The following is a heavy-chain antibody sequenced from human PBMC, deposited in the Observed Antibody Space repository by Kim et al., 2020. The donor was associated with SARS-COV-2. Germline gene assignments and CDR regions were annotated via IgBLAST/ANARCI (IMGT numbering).Heavy chain of an antibody. J-gene: IGHJ6*02. V-gene: IGHV4-34*01. D-gene: IGHD3-16*01. CDR3: ARQNYDYVWGSYYYYGMDV. CDR1: GGSFSGYY. CDR2: INHSGST. Sequence: SETLSLTCAVYGGSFSGYYWSWIRQPPGKGLEWIGEINHSGSTNYNPSLKSRVTISVDTSKNQFSLKLSSVTAADTAVYYCARQNYDYVWGSYYYYGMDVWGQGTTVTVSS.